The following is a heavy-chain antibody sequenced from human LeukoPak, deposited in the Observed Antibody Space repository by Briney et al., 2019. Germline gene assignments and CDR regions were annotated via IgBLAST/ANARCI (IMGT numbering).Heavy chain of an antibody. CDR3: ARDDRLTDIVVVPAPTSLDY. CDR2: INPSGGST. J-gene: IGHJ4*02. CDR1: GYTFTSYY. Sequence: ASVKVSCKASGYTFTSYYMHWVRQAPGQGLEWMGIINPSGGSTSYAQKFQGRVTMTRDTSTSTVYMELSSLRSEDTAEYYCARDDRLTDIVVVPAPTSLDYWGQGTLVTVSS. V-gene: IGHV1-46*03. D-gene: IGHD2-2*01.